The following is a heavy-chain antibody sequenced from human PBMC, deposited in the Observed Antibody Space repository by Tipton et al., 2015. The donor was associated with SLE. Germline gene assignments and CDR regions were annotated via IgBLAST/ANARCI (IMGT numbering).Heavy chain of an antibody. V-gene: IGHV4-39*07. CDR2: FYHSGST. Sequence: TLSLTCTVSGGSISSSGYDWGWIRQPPGKGLEWIGSFYHSGSTYYNPSLKSRVTISVDTSKNQFSLKLSSVTAADTAQYYCVRERKYVVRFRELVAPDLWGQGTAITVSS. CDR3: VRERKYVVRFRELVAPDL. D-gene: IGHD1-26*01. CDR1: GGSISSSGYD. J-gene: IGHJ3*01.